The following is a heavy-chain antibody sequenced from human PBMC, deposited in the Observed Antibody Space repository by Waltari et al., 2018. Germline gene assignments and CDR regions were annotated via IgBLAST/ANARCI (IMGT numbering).Heavy chain of an antibody. D-gene: IGHD2-2*01. Sequence: QVQLVQSGAEVKKPGASVKVSCKASGYTFTGYYMHWVRQAPGQGLEGMGWHNPNSGSTNYAQKLQGGVPMTRDPSISTGYMELSRLGPDDTAVYYCARVNCSRTRCPPGYWGQGTLVTVSS. CDR1: GYTFTGYY. V-gene: IGHV1-2*02. CDR2: HNPNSGST. CDR3: ARVNCSRTRCPPGY. J-gene: IGHJ4*02.